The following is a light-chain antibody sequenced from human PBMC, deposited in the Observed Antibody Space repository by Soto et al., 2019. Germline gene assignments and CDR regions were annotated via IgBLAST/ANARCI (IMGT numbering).Light chain of an antibody. CDR1: SSDVGNYNY. CDR3: SSFTSSTTYV. J-gene: IGLJ1*01. V-gene: IGLV2-14*01. CDR2: NVN. Sequence: QPVLTQSASVSGSPGQSITISCTGTSSDVGNYNYVSWYQQRPGEVPKLIIFNVNNRPSGVSNRFSGSKSGNTASLTISGLQAEDEADYYCSSFTSSTTYVFGTGTKVTVL.